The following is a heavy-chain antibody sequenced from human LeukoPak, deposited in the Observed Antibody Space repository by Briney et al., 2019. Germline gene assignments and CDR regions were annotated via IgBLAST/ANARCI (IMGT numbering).Heavy chain of an antibody. V-gene: IGHV4-59*01. J-gene: IGHJ3*02. D-gene: IGHD3-22*01. CDR3: ARVMRASYDSSGFRAFDI. CDR1: GGSISGYF. Sequence: SETLSLTCTVSGGSISGYFWSWIRQPPGKGLEWIGYIYYSGSTNYGPSLKSRVTISVDTSKNQFSLKLRSVTAADTAVYHCARVMRASYDSSGFRAFDIWGQGTMVTVSS. CDR2: IYYSGST.